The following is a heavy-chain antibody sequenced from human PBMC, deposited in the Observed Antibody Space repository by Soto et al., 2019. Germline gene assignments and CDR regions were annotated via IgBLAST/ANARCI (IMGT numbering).Heavy chain of an antibody. D-gene: IGHD3-3*01. Sequence: GGSLRLSCAASGFTFSSYWMHWVRQAPGKGLVWVSRINSDGSDTTYADSVKGQFIISRDNAKNTLYLQMNSLRAEDTAVYYCARGSIFGSYYMDVWGKGTTVTVSS. J-gene: IGHJ6*03. V-gene: IGHV3-74*01. CDR3: ARGSIFGSYYMDV. CDR1: GFTFSSYW. CDR2: INSDGSDT.